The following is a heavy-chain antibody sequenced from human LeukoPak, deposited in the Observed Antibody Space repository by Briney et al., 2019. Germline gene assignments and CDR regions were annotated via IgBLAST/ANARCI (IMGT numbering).Heavy chain of an antibody. CDR2: IKSKTDGGTT. CDR1: GFTFSNAR. CDR3: TTVGYGSGSSSFGDYFDY. J-gene: IGHJ4*02. V-gene: IGHV3-15*01. D-gene: IGHD3-10*01. Sequence: GGSLRLSCAASGFTFSNARMSWVRQAPGKGLDYIGRIKSKTDGGTTDYAAPVKGRFTISRDDSKNTLCLQMNSLKSEDTAVYYCTTVGYGSGSSSFGDYFDYWGQGTLVTVSS.